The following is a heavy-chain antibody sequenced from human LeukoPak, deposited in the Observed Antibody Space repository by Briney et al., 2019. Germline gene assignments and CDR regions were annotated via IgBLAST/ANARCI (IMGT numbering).Heavy chain of an antibody. V-gene: IGHV3-49*03. CDR1: GFNFPDYA. CDR2: VRRRSEGGTT. CDR3: RRWETRLDY. J-gene: IGHJ4*02. D-gene: IGHD1-26*01. Sequence: QPGRSLRLSCTASGFNFPDYAMSWFRQVAGQGLQWIAFVRRRSEGGTTEYAASMRDRFTISRDDSKSIAYLQMNSLKTEDTAMYYCRRWETRLDYWGQGTLVTVSS.